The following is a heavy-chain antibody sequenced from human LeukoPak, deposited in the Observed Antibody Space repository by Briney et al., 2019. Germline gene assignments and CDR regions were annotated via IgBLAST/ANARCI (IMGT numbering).Heavy chain of an antibody. V-gene: IGHV3-48*02. CDR3: ARGPPMFTP. Sequence: GGSLRLSCAASGFTLSSYSMNWVRQAPGKGLEWVSYISISSDTIYYADSVKGRFTISRDYAKNSLYLQMNSLRDDDTAVYYCARGPPMFTPWGQGTLVTVSS. CDR2: ISISSDTI. D-gene: IGHD3-10*01. CDR1: GFTLSSYS. J-gene: IGHJ5*02.